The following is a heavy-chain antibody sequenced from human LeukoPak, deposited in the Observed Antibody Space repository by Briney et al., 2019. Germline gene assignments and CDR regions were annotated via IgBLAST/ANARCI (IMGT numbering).Heavy chain of an antibody. CDR3: ARGPVLLWFGDSENWFDP. CDR1: GYTFTGYY. J-gene: IGHJ5*02. V-gene: IGHV1-2*02. Sequence: ASVKVSCKASGYTFTGYYMHWVRQAPGQGLEWMGWINPNSGGTNYAQKFQGRVTMTRNTSISTAYMELSSLRSEDTAVYYCARGPVLLWFGDSENWFDPWGQGTLVTVSS. D-gene: IGHD3-10*01. CDR2: INPNSGGT.